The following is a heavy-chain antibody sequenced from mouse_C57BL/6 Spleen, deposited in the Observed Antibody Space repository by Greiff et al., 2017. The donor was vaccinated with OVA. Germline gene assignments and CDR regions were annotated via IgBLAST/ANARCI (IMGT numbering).Heavy chain of an antibody. CDR1: GYAFSSSC. D-gene: IGHD1-3*01. V-gene: IGHV1-82*01. CDR2: IYPGDGDT. Sequence: VQLQQSGPELVKPGASVKISCKVSGYAFSSSCMNWVKQRPGKGLEWIGRIYPGDGDTNYNGKFKGKATLTADKSSSTAYMQLSSLTSEDSAVYFYATYNYYFDYWGQGTTLTVSS. J-gene: IGHJ2*01. CDR3: ATYNYYFDY.